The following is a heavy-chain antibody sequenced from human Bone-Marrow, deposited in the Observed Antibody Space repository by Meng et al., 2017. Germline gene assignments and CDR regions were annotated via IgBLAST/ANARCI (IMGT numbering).Heavy chain of an antibody. CDR3: ARERYYYGSGSYIDAFDI. CDR2: IYTSGST. CDR1: GGPISSYY. D-gene: IGHD3-10*01. V-gene: IGHV4-4*07. J-gene: IGHJ3*02. Sequence: SETLSLTCTVSGGPISSYYWSWIRQPAGKGLEWIGRIYTSGSTNYNPSLKSRVTMSVDTSKNQFSLKLSSVTAADTAVYYCARERYYYGSGSYIDAFDIWGQGTMVTVSS.